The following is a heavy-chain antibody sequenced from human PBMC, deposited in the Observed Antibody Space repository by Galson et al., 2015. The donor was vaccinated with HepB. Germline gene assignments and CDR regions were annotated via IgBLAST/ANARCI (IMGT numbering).Heavy chain of an antibody. Sequence: SVKVSCKASGYTFTAYFMHWVRQAPRQGLEWVGRIKPNSGVTRFAQNFQGRVTMTRDTSSSTAYMDLSSLRPDDTAVYYCARDGTGSEKYHMDVWGKGTKVTVSS. CDR2: IKPNSGVT. V-gene: IGHV1-2*06. CDR3: ARDGTGSEKYHMDV. D-gene: IGHD2-8*02. J-gene: IGHJ6*03. CDR1: GYTFTAYF.